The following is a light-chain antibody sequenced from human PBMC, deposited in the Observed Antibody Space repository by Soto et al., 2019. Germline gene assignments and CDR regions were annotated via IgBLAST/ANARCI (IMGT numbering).Light chain of an antibody. CDR1: SRDIGTSNL. CDR2: EVT. V-gene: IGLV2-23*02. CDR3: YSFTGISTSLFV. J-gene: IGLJ1*01. Sequence: QSVLTQPASVSGSPGQSITISCTGTSRDIGTSNLVSWYQQYPGKAPKLMIYEVTKRPSGIPYRFSGSKSGNTASLTISGLQPEDEADCYCYSFTGISTSLFVFGTGTKVTVL.